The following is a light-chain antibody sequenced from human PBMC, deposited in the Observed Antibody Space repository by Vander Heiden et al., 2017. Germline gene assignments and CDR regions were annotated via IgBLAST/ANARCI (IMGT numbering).Light chain of an antibody. CDR1: QTISAP. V-gene: IGKV1-39*01. J-gene: IGKJ1*01. CDR3: QQSHSTPS. CDR2: SSS. Sequence: DIPMTQSPSSLSASIGDTVTITCRAPQTISAPLNWYQHKPGEAPRLLNYSSSTLQSGVPSRFSGSGSGTDFTLTINGLQPEDFASYFCQQSHSTPSFGQGTKVEIK.